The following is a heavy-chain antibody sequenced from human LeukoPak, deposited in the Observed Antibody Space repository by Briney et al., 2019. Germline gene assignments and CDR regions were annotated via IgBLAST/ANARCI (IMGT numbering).Heavy chain of an antibody. CDR3: ARGLSRMIPNSWVNWFDP. D-gene: IGHD2-15*01. CDR2: IYYSGST. CDR1: GGSISSYY. Sequence: SETLSLTCTVSGGSISSYYWSWIRQPPGKGLEWIGYIYYSGSTNYNPSLKSRVTISVDTSKNQFSLKLSSVTAADTAVYYCARGLSRMIPNSWVNWFDPWGQGTLVTVSS. J-gene: IGHJ5*02. V-gene: IGHV4-59*12.